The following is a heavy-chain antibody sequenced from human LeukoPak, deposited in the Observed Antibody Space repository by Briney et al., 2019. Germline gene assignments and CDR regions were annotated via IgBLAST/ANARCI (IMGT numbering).Heavy chain of an antibody. V-gene: IGHV4-34*01. CDR1: GGSFSGYY. CDR2: INHSGST. J-gene: IGHJ5*02. CDR3: ARGAEEYDFWSGYPFDP. Sequence: SETLSLTCAVYGGSFSGYYWSWIRQPPGKGLEWIGEINHSGSTNYNPSLKSRVTISVDTSKNQFSLKLSSVTAADTAVYYCARGAEEYDFWSGYPFDPWGQGTLVTVSS. D-gene: IGHD3-3*01.